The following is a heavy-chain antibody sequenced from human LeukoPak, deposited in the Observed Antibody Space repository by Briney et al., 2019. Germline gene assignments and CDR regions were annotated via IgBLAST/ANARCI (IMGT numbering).Heavy chain of an antibody. CDR2: IYHSGSS. J-gene: IGHJ5*02. V-gene: IGHV4-4*02. CDR1: GGSISSSNW. Sequence: SETLSLTCAVSGGSISSSNWWSWVRQPPGKGLEWIGEIYHSGSSNYNPSLKTRVTISVDKSKNQFSLKLSSVTAADTAVYYCARKTGVDWFDPWGQGTLVTVSS. CDR3: ARKTGVDWFDP. D-gene: IGHD1-14*01.